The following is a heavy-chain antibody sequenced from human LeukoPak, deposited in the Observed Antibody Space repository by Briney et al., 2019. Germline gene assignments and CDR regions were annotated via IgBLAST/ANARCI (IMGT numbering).Heavy chain of an antibody. J-gene: IGHJ4*02. CDR3: APSRGLDMIFND. Sequence: PGRSLRLSCAASGFTFSSYGMHWVRQAPGKGLEWVAVISYDGSNKYYADSVKGRFTISRDNSKNTLHVQMNSLRAEDTAVYYCAPSRGLDMIFNDWGQGTLVTVSS. D-gene: IGHD2-2*03. CDR2: ISYDGSNK. CDR1: GFTFSSYG. V-gene: IGHV3-30*03.